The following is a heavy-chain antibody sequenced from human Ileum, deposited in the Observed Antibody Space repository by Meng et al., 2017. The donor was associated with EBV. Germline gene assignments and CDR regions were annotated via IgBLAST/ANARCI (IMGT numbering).Heavy chain of an antibody. CDR3: ARGNKVSDRGFDY. CDR1: GVSFGGYY. J-gene: IGHJ4*02. CDR2: INHSGST. Sequence: VQLQHVGVELLKPSETLCLTGGVYGVSFGGYYWSCIRQPTGKGLEWIGEINHSGSTNYNPSLKSRVTMSVDTSKNQFSLKLSSVTAADTAVYYCARGNKVSDRGFDYWGQGTLVTVSS. V-gene: IGHV4-34*01. D-gene: IGHD3-10*01.